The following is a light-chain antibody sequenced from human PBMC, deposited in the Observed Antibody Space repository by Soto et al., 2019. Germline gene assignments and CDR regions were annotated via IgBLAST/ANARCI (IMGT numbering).Light chain of an antibody. CDR3: QQYESSPIT. V-gene: IGKV3-20*01. CDR2: GTS. Sequence: EIVLTQPPGILSLSPGEGATLSCRASQSLSNFFLAWYQQKPGQAPRLLIYGTSIRATGIPDRFSGSGSETDLTLTVNRLEPEDFAVYYCQQYESSPITFGQGTRLEIK. J-gene: IGKJ5*01. CDR1: QSLSNFF.